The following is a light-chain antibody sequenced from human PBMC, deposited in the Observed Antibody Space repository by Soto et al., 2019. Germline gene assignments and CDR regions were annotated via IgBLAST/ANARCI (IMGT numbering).Light chain of an antibody. J-gene: IGKJ4*01. Sequence: DIQMTQSPSSLSASVGDRVTITCRASQAIYNYLAWYQQKPGKVPTLLISAASTLQSGVPSRFSGSGSGTDFTLTISSLQPEDVATYYCQKVSAVPTFCGGTKVEI. CDR3: QKVSAVPT. CDR1: QAIYNY. V-gene: IGKV1-27*01. CDR2: AAS.